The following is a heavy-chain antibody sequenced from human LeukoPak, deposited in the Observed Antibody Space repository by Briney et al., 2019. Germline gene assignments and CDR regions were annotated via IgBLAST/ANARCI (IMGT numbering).Heavy chain of an antibody. CDR3: ATSGSYFRYYFDH. Sequence: PGGSLRLSCAASGFTFSSYSMNWVRQAPGKGLEWVSYISSSSSTIYYADSVKGRFTISRDNAKNSLYLQMNSLRAEDTAVYYCATSGSYFRYYFDHWGQGTLVTVSS. V-gene: IGHV3-48*04. J-gene: IGHJ4*02. CDR2: ISSSSSTI. D-gene: IGHD1-26*01. CDR1: GFTFSSYS.